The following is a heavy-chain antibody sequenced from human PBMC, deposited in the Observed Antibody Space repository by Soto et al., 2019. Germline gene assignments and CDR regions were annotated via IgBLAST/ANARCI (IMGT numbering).Heavy chain of an antibody. CDR2: IKSKTDGGTT. CDR1: GFTFSNAW. J-gene: IGHJ4*02. Sequence: GGSLRLSCAASGFTFSNAWMSWVRQAPGKGLEWVGRIKSKTDGGTTDYAAPVKGRFTISRDDSKNTLYLQMNSLKTEDTAVYYCTTEPPNGYYFDYWGQGTLVTVSS. CDR3: TTEPPNGYYFDY. V-gene: IGHV3-15*01. D-gene: IGHD2-8*01.